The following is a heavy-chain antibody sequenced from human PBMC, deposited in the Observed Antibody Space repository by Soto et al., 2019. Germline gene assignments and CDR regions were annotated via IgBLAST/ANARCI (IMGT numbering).Heavy chain of an antibody. CDR2: ISGSGDGI. CDR3: AKKYRGNYPFDN. J-gene: IGHJ4*02. V-gene: IGHV3-23*01. D-gene: IGHD1-26*01. Sequence: EVQLLESGGGLVQPGGSQRLSCAASGYTFSNNYGLSWVRQARGKGLEWVSSISGSGDGISYADSVKGRFTISIDNSKNTPYLQMNRLRAEDTAIYFCAKKYRGNYPFDNWGQGTLVTVSS. CDR1: GYTFSNNYG.